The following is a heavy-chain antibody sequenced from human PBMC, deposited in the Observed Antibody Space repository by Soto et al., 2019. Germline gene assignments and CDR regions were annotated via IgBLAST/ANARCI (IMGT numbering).Heavy chain of an antibody. D-gene: IGHD3-3*01. V-gene: IGHV3-23*01. Sequence: PGGSLRLSCAASGFTFTTYAMSWVRQAPGKGLEWVSLSGSGASTNYADSVKGRFSISRDNSKNTLYLQMNSLRAEDTAIYYCAKSFSAIWSGYYQDSWGQGTLVTVSS. CDR2: SGSGAST. CDR3: AKSFSAIWSGYYQDS. J-gene: IGHJ5*01. CDR1: GFTFTTYA.